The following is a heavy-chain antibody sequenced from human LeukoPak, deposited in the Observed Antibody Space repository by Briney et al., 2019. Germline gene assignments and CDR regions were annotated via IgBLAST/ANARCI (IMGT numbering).Heavy chain of an antibody. D-gene: IGHD1/OR15-1a*01. V-gene: IGHV3-11*03. Sequence: GGSLRLSCVVSGIPFSEYYMNWIRLAPRQGLEWVSYISASSSYSDYADSVQGRCTISRGNAKNTLYLQMDSLGAQDAAVYYCAAGTAADFWGQGTLGSVSS. J-gene: IGHJ4*02. CDR2: ISASSSYS. CDR1: GIPFSEYY. CDR3: AAGTAADF.